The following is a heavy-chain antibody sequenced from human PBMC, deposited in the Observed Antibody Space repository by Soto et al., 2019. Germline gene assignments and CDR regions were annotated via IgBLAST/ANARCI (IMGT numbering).Heavy chain of an antibody. CDR3: AKDTLRYSSGINWFDP. Sequence: GSLRLSCSASGFTFSSYGMSWVRQAPGKGLEWVSAISGSGGSTYYADSVKVRFTISRDNSKNTLFLQMSSLSAEDTAVYYCAKDTLRYSSGINWFDPWGQGTLVTVYS. CDR1: GFTFSSYG. J-gene: IGHJ5*02. V-gene: IGHV3-23*01. CDR2: ISGSGGST. D-gene: IGHD6-19*01.